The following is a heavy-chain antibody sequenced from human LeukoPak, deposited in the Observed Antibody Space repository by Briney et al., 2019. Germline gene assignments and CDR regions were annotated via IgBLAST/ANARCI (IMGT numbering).Heavy chain of an antibody. V-gene: IGHV4-59*02. CDR1: GGSVSSYY. D-gene: IGHD3-22*01. CDR3: ARGAQGDSSGYYYVDWFDP. J-gene: IGHJ5*02. Sequence: SETLSLTCTVSGGSVSSYYWSWIRQPPGKGLEWIGSIYYSGSTYYNPSLKSRVTISVDTSKNQFSLKLSSVTAADTAVYYCARGAQGDSSGYYYVDWFDPWGQGTLVTVSS. CDR2: IYYSGST.